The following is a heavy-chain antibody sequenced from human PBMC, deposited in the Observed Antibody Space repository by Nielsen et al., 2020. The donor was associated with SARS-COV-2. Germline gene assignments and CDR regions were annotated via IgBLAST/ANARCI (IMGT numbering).Heavy chain of an antibody. CDR1: GGTFGSYA. J-gene: IGHJ4*02. V-gene: IGHV1-69*13. CDR2: IIPIFGTA. Sequence: SVKVSCKASGGTFGSYAISWVRQAPGQGLEWMGGIIPIFGTANYAQKFQGRVTITADESTSTAYMELSSLRSEDTAVYYCARAGEPYDFWSGSYSDYWGQGTLVTVSS. D-gene: IGHD3-3*01. CDR3: ARAGEPYDFWSGSYSDY.